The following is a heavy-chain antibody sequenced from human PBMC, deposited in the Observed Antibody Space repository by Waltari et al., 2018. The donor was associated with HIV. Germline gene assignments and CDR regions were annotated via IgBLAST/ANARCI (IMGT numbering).Heavy chain of an antibody. Sequence: EVQLVESGGGLVKPGGSLRLSCAASGFTFSNAWMSWVRQAPGKGLEWVGRIKSKTDGGTTDYAAPVKGRFTISRDDSKNTLYLQMNSLKTEDTAVYYCTTRHGGWVIRDYWGQGTLVTVSS. CDR3: TTRHGGWVIRDY. J-gene: IGHJ4*02. V-gene: IGHV3-15*01. CDR2: IKSKTDGGTT. CDR1: GFTFSNAW. D-gene: IGHD3-22*01.